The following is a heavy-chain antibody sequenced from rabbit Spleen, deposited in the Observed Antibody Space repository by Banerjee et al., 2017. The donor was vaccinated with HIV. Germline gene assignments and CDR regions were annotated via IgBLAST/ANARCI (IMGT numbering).Heavy chain of an antibody. CDR2: IYAGSSGST. V-gene: IGHV1S40*01. Sequence: QSLEESGGDLVKPGASLTLTCTASGIDFSSYYYMCWVRQAPGKGLEWIACIYAGSSGSTYYASWAKGRFTISKASSTTVTLQMTSLTAADTATYFCARDLAGVIGWNFGWWGQGTLVTVS. CDR3: ARDLAGVIGWNFGW. J-gene: IGHJ3*01. CDR1: GIDFSSYYY. D-gene: IGHD4-1*01.